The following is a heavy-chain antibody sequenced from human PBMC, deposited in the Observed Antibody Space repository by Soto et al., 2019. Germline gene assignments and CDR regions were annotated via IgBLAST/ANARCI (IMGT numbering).Heavy chain of an antibody. Sequence: QVQLVESGGGVVQPGRSLRLSCAASGFTFSSYGMHWVRQAPGKGLEWVAVISYDGSNKDYADFVKGRITISRDNSKNTVYMQRNSLRAEDTAVYYCAKDRFRIAVAAPFDYWGQGTLVTVSS. V-gene: IGHV3-30*18. D-gene: IGHD6-19*01. CDR3: AKDRFRIAVAAPFDY. J-gene: IGHJ4*02. CDR1: GFTFSSYG. CDR2: ISYDGSNK.